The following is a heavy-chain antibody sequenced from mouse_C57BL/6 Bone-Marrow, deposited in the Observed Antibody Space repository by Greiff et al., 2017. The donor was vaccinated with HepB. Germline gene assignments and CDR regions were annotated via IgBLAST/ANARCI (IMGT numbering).Heavy chain of an antibody. Sequence: VQLQQSGAELARPGASVKLSCKASGYTFTSYGISWVKQRTGQGLEWIGEIYPRSGNTYYNEKFKGKATLTADKSSSTAYMELRSLTSEDSAVYFCARPYSILFAYWGQGTLVTVSA. D-gene: IGHD2-5*01. CDR3: ARPYSILFAY. CDR2: IYPRSGNT. V-gene: IGHV1-81*01. CDR1: GYTFTSYG. J-gene: IGHJ3*01.